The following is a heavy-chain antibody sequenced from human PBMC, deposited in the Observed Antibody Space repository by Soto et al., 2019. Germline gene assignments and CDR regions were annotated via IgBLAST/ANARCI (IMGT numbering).Heavy chain of an antibody. Sequence: GGSLRLSCAASGFTVSSFPMYWVRQAPGKGLEWVTVISYDGSSKYYADSVKGRFTISRDSSKNTVSLQMNSLRVEDTAVYYCARDKGYNYYYYAMDVWGQGTTVTVSS. D-gene: IGHD5-18*01. V-gene: IGHV3-30-3*01. J-gene: IGHJ6*02. CDR3: ARDKGYNYYYYAMDV. CDR2: ISYDGSSK. CDR1: GFTVSSFP.